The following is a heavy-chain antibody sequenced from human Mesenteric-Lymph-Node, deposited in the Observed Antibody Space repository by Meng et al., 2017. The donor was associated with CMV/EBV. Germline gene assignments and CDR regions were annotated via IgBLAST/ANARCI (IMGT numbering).Heavy chain of an antibody. CDR2: INHSGST. Sequence: QVQLQQWGAGLLKPSETLSLTCAVYGGSFSGYYWSWIRQPPGKGLEWIGEINHSGSTNYNPSLKSRVTISVDTSKNQFSLKLSSVTAADTAVYYCASNIAARRGADYWGQGTLVTVSS. J-gene: IGHJ4*02. CDR1: GGSFSGYY. CDR3: ASNIAARRGADY. D-gene: IGHD6-6*01. V-gene: IGHV4-34*01.